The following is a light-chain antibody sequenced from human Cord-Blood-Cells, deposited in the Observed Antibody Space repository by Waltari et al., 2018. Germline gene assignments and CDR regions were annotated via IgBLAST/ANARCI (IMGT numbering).Light chain of an antibody. CDR1: QSVLYSSNNKNY. Sequence: DIVMTQSPDSLAVSLGERATINCKSSQSVLYSSNNKNYLAWYQQKPGQPPKLLIYWASTRESGVPDRVSGSGSGTDFTLTISSRQAEDVAVYYCQQYYSTPTFGQGTKVEIK. CDR2: WAS. CDR3: QQYYSTPT. V-gene: IGKV4-1*01. J-gene: IGKJ1*01.